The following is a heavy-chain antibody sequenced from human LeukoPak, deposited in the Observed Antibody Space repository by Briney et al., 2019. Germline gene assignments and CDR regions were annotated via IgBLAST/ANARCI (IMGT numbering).Heavy chain of an antibody. J-gene: IGHJ4*02. V-gene: IGHV3-23*01. Sequence: GGSLRLSCGAYGFTFTSSAMTWVRQAPGKGLEWVSAISSGGTPYYAASVRGRFIISRDTSTNTLYLQVKSLTAEDTAVYYCAKPEVGVASIDCWGQGTLVTVS. D-gene: IGHD2-2*01. CDR1: GFTFTSSA. CDR2: ISSGGTP. CDR3: AKPEVGVASIDC.